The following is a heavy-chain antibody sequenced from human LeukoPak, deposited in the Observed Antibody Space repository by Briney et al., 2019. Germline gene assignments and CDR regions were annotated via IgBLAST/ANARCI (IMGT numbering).Heavy chain of an antibody. CDR2: IKSKTDGGTV. D-gene: IGHD3-10*01. V-gene: IGHV3-15*01. J-gene: IGHJ4*02. CDR1: GFTFSSYG. Sequence: GGSLRLSCAASGFTFSSYGMHWVRQAPGKGLEWVGRIKSKTDGGTVDYAAPVKGRFTISRDDLKNTLYLEMNSLKTEDTAVYYCTKDHGSGSYYFDYWGQGTLVTVSS. CDR3: TKDHGSGSYYFDY.